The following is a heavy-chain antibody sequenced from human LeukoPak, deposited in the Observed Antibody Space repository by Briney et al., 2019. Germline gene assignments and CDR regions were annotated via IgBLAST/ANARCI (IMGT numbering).Heavy chain of an antibody. CDR3: ARGRDRLAATGNWFDP. V-gene: IGHV1-18*04. CDR1: GYTFSSYG. D-gene: IGHD6-13*01. J-gene: IGHJ5*02. Sequence: ASVKVSCKASGYTFSSYGITWVRQAPGQGLEWMGWISPYNGNTNYAQKVQDRVTMTTDTSTSTAYMELRSLRSDDTVVYYCARGRDRLAATGNWFDPWGQGTLVTVSS. CDR2: ISPYNGNT.